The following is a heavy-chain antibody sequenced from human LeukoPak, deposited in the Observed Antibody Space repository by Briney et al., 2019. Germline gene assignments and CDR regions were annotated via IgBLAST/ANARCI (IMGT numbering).Heavy chain of an antibody. D-gene: IGHD3-22*01. CDR3: ARESGYYYDTSGYTFDY. J-gene: IGHJ4*02. CDR1: GGSSNNYY. V-gene: IGHV4-4*07. CDR2: IYTSGST. Sequence: PSETLSLTCTVSGGSSNNYYWSWIRQSAGKGLEWIGRIYTSGSTNYNPSLKSRVSISVDTSKNQFSLRLRSVTAVDTAVYYCARESGYYYDTSGYTFDYWGQGILVTVSS.